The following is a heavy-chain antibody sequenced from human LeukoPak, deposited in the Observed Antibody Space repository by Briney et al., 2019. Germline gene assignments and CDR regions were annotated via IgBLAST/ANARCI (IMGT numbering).Heavy chain of an antibody. Sequence: ASVKVSCKASGYTFTGYYMHWVRQAPGQGLEWLGIINPSGGSTSYAQKFQGRVTMTRDMSTSTVYMELSSLRSEDTAVYYCARVTTEFYGDYWGQGTLVTVSS. CDR1: GYTFTGYY. V-gene: IGHV1-46*01. CDR3: ARVTTEFYGDY. J-gene: IGHJ4*02. D-gene: IGHD4-17*01. CDR2: INPSGGST.